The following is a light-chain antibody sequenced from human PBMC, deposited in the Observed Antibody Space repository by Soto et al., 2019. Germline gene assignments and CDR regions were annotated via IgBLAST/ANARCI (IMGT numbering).Light chain of an antibody. V-gene: IGLV2-14*01. J-gene: IGLJ2*01. CDR1: SSDVGGYNY. CDR3: SSYSTSSTLVV. Sequence: QSALTQPASVSGSPGQSITISCTGTSSDVGGYNYVSWYQQHPGKAPKLMIYGVSNRPSGVSNRFSGSTSGNTASLTISGLQAEDEADYYCSSYSTSSTLVVFGGGTKLPVL. CDR2: GVS.